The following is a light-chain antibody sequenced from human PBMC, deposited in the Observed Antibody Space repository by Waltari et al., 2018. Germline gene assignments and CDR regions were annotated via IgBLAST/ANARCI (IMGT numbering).Light chain of an antibody. J-gene: IGLJ3*02. V-gene: IGLV2-23*01. CDR2: EAT. CDR3: CSYAGSSTWV. Sequence: QSALTQPASVSGSPGQSITISCTGTSSDVGGYNLVSWYQHHPGKAPKLRIYEATKRPSGVSNRFSGSKSGNTASLTISGLQAEDEADYYCCSYAGSSTWVFGGGTKLTVL. CDR1: SSDVGGYNL.